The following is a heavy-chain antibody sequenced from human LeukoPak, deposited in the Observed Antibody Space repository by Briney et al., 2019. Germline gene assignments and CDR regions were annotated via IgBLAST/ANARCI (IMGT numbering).Heavy chain of an antibody. CDR2: IIPIFGTA. CDR1: GGTFSRYS. V-gene: IGHV1-69*05. J-gene: IGHJ5*02. Sequence: SVKVSCKASGGTFSRYSISWVRQAPGQGLEWMGGIIPIFGTANYAQKFQGRVTISKDESTRTVYLELTSLTSDDTAVYYCARDVHGDYGSGWFDPWGQGTLVSVSS. CDR3: ARDVHGDYGSGWFDP. D-gene: IGHD4-17*01.